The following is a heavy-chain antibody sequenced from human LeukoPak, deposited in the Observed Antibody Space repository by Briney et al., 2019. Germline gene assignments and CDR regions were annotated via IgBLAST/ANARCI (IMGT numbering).Heavy chain of an antibody. CDR2: IKQDGSEK. D-gene: IGHD3-9*01. V-gene: IGHV3-7*05. J-gene: IGHJ3*02. CDR1: GFTFSSYW. Sequence: GRSLRLSCAVSGFTFSSYWMSWVRQAPGKGLEWVDNIKQDGSEKYYVDSVKGRFTISRDNAKNSVYLNMNSLRAEDTAVYYCARDLGAWDFEGAYEIWGQGTKVTVSS. CDR3: ARDLGAWDFEGAYEI.